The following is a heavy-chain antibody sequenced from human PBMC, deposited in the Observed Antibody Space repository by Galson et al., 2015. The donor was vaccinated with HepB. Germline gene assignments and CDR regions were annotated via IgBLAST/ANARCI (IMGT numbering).Heavy chain of an antibody. D-gene: IGHD3-22*01. CDR2: ISSSSSYI. J-gene: IGHJ3*02. CDR1: GFTFSSYS. V-gene: IGHV3-21*01. Sequence: SLRLSCAASGFTFSSYSMNWVRQAPGKGLEWVSSISSSSSYIYYADSVKGRFTTSRDNAKNSLYLQMNSLRAEDTAVYYCARDKPGYDSSGYSPNDAFDIWGQGTMVTVSS. CDR3: ARDKPGYDSSGYSPNDAFDI.